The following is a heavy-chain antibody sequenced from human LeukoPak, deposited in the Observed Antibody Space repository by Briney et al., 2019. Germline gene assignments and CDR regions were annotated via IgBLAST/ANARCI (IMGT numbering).Heavy chain of an antibody. CDR3: ARELQGAFDI. V-gene: IGHV4-31*01. J-gene: IGHJ3*02. Sequence: SETLSLTCTVSGGSISSGGYYWSWIRQHPGKGLEWIGYIYYSGSTYYNPSLKSQVTISVDTSKNQFSLKLSSVTAADTAVYYCARELQGAFDIWGQGTMVTVSS. CDR1: GGSISSGGYY. CDR2: IYYSGST. D-gene: IGHD3-10*01.